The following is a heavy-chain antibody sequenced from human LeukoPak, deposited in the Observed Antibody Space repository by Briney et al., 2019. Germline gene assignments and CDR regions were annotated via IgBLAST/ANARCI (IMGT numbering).Heavy chain of an antibody. Sequence: SETLSLTCAVSGGSIGSSYYYWGWIRQPPGRGLEWIGSIYYSGSTYYNPSLKSRVTISEDTSKNQFSLKLNSVTAADTAVYYCARHRIAARGSFDYWGQGTLVTVSS. CDR2: IYYSGST. CDR3: ARHRIAARGSFDY. V-gene: IGHV4-39*01. J-gene: IGHJ4*02. CDR1: GGSIGSSYYY. D-gene: IGHD6-6*01.